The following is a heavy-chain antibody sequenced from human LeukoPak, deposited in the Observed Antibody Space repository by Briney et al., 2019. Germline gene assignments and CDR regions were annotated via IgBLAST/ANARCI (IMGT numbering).Heavy chain of an antibody. CDR2: VSYDGGHK. V-gene: IGHV3-30*03. J-gene: IGHJ4*02. CDR3: ARDRINMMVLGHDSGLDF. CDR1: GFTVSSNY. D-gene: IGHD3-22*01. Sequence: GGSLRLSCAASGFTVSSNYMSWVRQAPGKGLEWVAVVSYDGGHKYYADSVKVRFTISRDTSSDTVSLQMNSLRVEDTAVYYCARDRINMMVLGHDSGLDFWGQGTLVTVSS.